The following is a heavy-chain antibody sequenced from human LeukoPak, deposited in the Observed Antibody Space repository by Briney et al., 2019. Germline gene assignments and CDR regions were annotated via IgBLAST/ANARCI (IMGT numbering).Heavy chain of an antibody. D-gene: IGHD6-19*01. CDR1: GFSFAVYA. J-gene: IGHJ4*02. V-gene: IGHV3-49*04. CDR3: TKPGAGAVAGTFHY. CDR2: ITSKAYAATA. Sequence: GGSLRLSCTASGFSFAVYAMTWVRQAPGEGLEWVGFITSKAYAATAEYAASVKGKFTISRDYSKSIAYLQMNSPETEDTAMYYFTKPGAGAVAGTFHYWGQGTLVTVPS.